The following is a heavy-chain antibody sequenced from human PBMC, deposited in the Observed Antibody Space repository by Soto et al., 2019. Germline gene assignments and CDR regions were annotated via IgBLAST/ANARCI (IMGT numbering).Heavy chain of an antibody. V-gene: IGHV4-38-2*01. CDR3: ASGIDFYNAVDV. CDR1: GYSISSGYY. D-gene: IGHD1-20*01. J-gene: IGHJ6*01. Sequence: PSETLSLTCAVSGYSISSGYYWGWIRQPPGKGLEWIGSIYHSGSTYYNASLKSRVTISVDTSKNQFSLKLSSVTDADTAVYYCASGIDFYNAVDVWGQGTTVTVSS. CDR2: IYHSGST.